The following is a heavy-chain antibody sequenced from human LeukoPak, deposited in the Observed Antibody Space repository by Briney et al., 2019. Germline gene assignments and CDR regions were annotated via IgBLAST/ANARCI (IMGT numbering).Heavy chain of an antibody. CDR3: ARGSGSSSGPGGY. Sequence: PGGSLRVSCEASGFTFTKYSMNWVRQTQGKGLEWISHISSDSSERDYADSVRGRFTISRDNDRNSVFLQMNRLTDKDTAVYYCARGSGSSSGPGGYWGQGILVLVSS. CDR1: GFTFTKYS. CDR2: ISSDSSER. J-gene: IGHJ4*02. D-gene: IGHD6-6*01. V-gene: IGHV3-48*02.